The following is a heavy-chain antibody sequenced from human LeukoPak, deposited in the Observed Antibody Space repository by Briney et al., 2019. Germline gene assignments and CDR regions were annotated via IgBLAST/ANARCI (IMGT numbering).Heavy chain of an antibody. D-gene: IGHD1-26*01. J-gene: IGHJ4*02. V-gene: IGHV3-23*01. CDR1: GFTFRSYA. CDR3: AKDRSGNYYGTLDC. Sequence: PGGSLRLSCVASGFTFRSYAMSWVRQAPGKGLEWVSAISGSGSGTYYADSVKGRFTISRDNSKNTLYLQMNSLRAEDTALYYCAKDRSGNYYGTLDCWGPGTLVTVSS. CDR2: ISGSGSGT.